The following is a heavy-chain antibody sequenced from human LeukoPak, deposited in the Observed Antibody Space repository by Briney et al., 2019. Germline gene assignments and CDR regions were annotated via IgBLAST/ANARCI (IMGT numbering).Heavy chain of an antibody. J-gene: IGHJ4*02. CDR3: ARSSGSYYSYSDY. D-gene: IGHD1-26*01. V-gene: IGHV3-33*01. CDR1: GFTFSSYG. CDR2: IWYDGSNK. Sequence: GGSLRLSCAASGFTFSSYGMHWVSQAPGKGLEWVAVIWYDGSNKYYADSVKGRFTISRDNSKNTLYLQMNSLRAEDTALYYCARSSGSYYSYSDYWGQGTLVTVSS.